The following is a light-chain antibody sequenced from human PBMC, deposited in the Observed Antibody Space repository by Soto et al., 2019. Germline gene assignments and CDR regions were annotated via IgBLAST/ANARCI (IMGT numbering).Light chain of an antibody. V-gene: IGLV2-23*02. Sequence: QSALTQPASVSGSPGQSITISCTGSSSDVGSYNLVSWYQQHPGKAPKLMIYEVIKRPSGVSNRFSGSKSGNTASLTISGLQAEDEADYYCYSYAGSGTWVFGGGTKVTVL. CDR3: YSYAGSGTWV. CDR1: SSDVGSYNL. CDR2: EVI. J-gene: IGLJ3*02.